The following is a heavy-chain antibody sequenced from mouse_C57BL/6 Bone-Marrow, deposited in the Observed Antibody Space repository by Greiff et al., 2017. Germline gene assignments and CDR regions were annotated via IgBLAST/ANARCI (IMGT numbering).Heavy chain of an antibody. CDR2: INPNNGGT. Sequence: VQLQQSGPELVKPGASVKMSCKASGYTFTDYNMHWVKQSHGKSLEWIGYINPNNGGTSYNQKFKGKATLTVNKSSSTAYMELRSLTSEDSAVYYCASRYYGYYYAMDYWGQGTSVTVSS. J-gene: IGHJ4*01. CDR3: ASRYYGYYYAMDY. V-gene: IGHV1-22*01. CDR1: GYTFTDYN. D-gene: IGHD1-2*01.